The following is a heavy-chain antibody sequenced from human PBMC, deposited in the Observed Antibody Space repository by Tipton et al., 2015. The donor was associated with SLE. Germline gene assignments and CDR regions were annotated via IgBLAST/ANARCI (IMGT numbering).Heavy chain of an antibody. CDR1: GYSISSGYY. V-gene: IGHV4-38-2*02. J-gene: IGHJ5*02. CDR3: ARTMTRPLMWFDP. Sequence: TLSLTCTVSGYSISSGYYWGWIRQPPGKGLEWIGEINHSGSTYYNPSLKSRVTISVDTSKNQFSLKLSSVTAADTAVYYCARTMTRPLMWFDPWGQGTLVTVSS. D-gene: IGHD3-3*01. CDR2: INHSGST.